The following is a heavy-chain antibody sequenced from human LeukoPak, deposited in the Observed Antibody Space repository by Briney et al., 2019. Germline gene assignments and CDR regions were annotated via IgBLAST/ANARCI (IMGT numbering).Heavy chain of an antibody. CDR3: AKDISSGSYTLFDY. V-gene: IGHV3-43*02. Sequence: GGSLRLSCAASGFTFDDYAMHWVRQAPGKGLEWVSLISGDGGSTYYADSVKGRFTISRDNSKNSLYLQMNSLRTEDTALYYCAKDISSGSYTLFDYWGQGTLVTVSS. CDR1: GFTFDDYA. CDR2: ISGDGGST. J-gene: IGHJ4*02. D-gene: IGHD3-22*01.